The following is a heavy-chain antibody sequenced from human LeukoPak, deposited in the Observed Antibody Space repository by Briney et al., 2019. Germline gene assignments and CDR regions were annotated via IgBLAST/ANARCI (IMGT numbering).Heavy chain of an antibody. V-gene: IGHV4-38-2*02. CDR2: IYHSGST. J-gene: IGHJ6*02. Sequence: SETLSLTCTVSGYSISSGYYWGWIRQPPGKGLEWIGSIYHSGSTYYNPSLKSRVTISVDTSKNQFSLKLSSVTASDTAVYYCARDDGGGIAAAGPGDGMDVWGQGTTVTVSS. CDR1: GYSISSGYY. CDR3: ARDDGGGIAAAGPGDGMDV. D-gene: IGHD6-13*01.